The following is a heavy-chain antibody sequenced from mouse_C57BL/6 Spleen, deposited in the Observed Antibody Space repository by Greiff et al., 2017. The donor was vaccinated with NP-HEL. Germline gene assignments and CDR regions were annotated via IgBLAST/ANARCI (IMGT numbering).Heavy chain of an antibody. J-gene: IGHJ1*03. CDR1: GYSFTGYF. CDR2: INPYNGDT. Sequence: EVQLQQSGPELVKPGDSVKISCKASGYSFTGYFMNWVMQSHGKSLEWIGRINPYNGDTFYNQKFKGKATLTVDKSSSTAHMELRSLTSEDSAVYYCARGDGSSYGWYFDVWGTGTTVTVSS. D-gene: IGHD1-1*01. V-gene: IGHV1-20*01. CDR3: ARGDGSSYGWYFDV.